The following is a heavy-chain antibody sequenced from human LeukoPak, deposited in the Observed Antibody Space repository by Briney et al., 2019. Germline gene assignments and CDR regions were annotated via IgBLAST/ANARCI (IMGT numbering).Heavy chain of an antibody. CDR1: GGSFSGYY. J-gene: IGHJ5*02. CDR3: ARDKWQGFNWFDP. Sequence: PSETLSLTCAVYGGSFSGYYWSWIRQPPGKGLEWIGEINHSGSTNYNPSLKSRVTISVDTSKNQFSLKLSSVTAADTAVYYCARDKWQGFNWFDPWGQGTLVTVSS. V-gene: IGHV4-34*01. D-gene: IGHD5-12*01. CDR2: INHSGST.